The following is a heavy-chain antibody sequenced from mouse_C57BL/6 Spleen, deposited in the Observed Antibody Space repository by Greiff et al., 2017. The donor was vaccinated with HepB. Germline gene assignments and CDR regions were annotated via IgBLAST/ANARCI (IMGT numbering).Heavy chain of an antibody. D-gene: IGHD1-1*01. CDR1: GFTFSSYT. Sequence: EVKLLESGGGLVKPGGSLKLSCAASGFTFSSYTMSWVRQTPEKRLEWVATISGGGGNTYYPDSVKGRVTISRDNAKNTLYLQMSRLRSEDTALYDCASQELFWFAYWGQGTLVTVSA. J-gene: IGHJ3*01. V-gene: IGHV5-9*01. CDR3: ASQELFWFAY. CDR2: ISGGGGNT.